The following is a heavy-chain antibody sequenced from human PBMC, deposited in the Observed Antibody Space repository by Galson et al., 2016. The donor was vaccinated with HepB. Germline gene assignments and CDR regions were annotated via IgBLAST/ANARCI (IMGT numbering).Heavy chain of an antibody. CDR1: GFTFKNAW. CDR3: TTDRWRQLANHNDY. J-gene: IGHJ4*02. Sequence: SLRLSCAASGFTFKNAWMSWVRQAPGKGLEWVGRVKSTRDGGTTDYAAPVKGRFTISRDDSKNMVYLQMNSLQIDDTAVYYCTTDRWRQLANHNDYWGQGTLITVSS. CDR2: VKSTRDGGTT. V-gene: IGHV3-15*01. D-gene: IGHD6-6*01.